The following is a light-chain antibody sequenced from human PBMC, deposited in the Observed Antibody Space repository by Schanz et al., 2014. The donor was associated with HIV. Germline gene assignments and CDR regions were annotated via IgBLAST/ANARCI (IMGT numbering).Light chain of an antibody. CDR1: SSNIGAGYD. CDR2: DNN. Sequence: QSVLTQPPSVSGAPGQRVTISCAGSSSNIGAGYDVHWYQQLPGTAPKLLIYDNNKRPSGIPDRFSGSKSGTSATLGITGLQTGDEADYYCGTWDSSLSAGYVIFGGGTKVTVL. V-gene: IGLV1-51*01. CDR3: GTWDSSLSAGYVI. J-gene: IGLJ2*01.